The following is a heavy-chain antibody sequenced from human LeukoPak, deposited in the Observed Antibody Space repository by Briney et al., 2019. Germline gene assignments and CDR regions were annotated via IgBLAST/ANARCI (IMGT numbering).Heavy chain of an antibody. CDR1: GFTFSSYW. CDR2: INSDGSSA. V-gene: IGHV3-74*01. CDR3: ARPVCGGDCYPYDY. J-gene: IGHJ4*02. D-gene: IGHD2-21*02. Sequence: PGGSLRLSCAASGFTFSSYWMHWVRQAPGKGLVWVSRINSDGSSARYADSVKGRFTISRDNAKNTLYLQMNSLRAEDTAVYYRARPVCGGDCYPYDYWGQGTLVTVSS.